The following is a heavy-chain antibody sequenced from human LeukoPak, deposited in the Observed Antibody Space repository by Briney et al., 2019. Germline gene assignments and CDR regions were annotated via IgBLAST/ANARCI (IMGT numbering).Heavy chain of an antibody. CDR2: ISSSSSYI. V-gene: IGHV3-21*01. CDR1: GFTFSSYS. CDR3: ARGYCSGGSCYGKFDY. Sequence: GGSLRLSCAASGFTFSSYSMNWVRQAPGKGLEWVSSISSSSSYIYYADSVKGRFTISRDNAKNSLYLQMNSLRAEDTAVYYCARGYCSGGSCYGKFDYWGQGTLVTASS. D-gene: IGHD2-15*01. J-gene: IGHJ4*02.